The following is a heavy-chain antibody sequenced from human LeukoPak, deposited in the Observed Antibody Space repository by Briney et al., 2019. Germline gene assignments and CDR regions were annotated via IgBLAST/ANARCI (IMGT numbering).Heavy chain of an antibody. V-gene: IGHV4-34*01. D-gene: IGHD5-12*01. CDR3: ARREVVDIVPTIPLSDY. CDR1: GESFSGYY. J-gene: IGHJ4*02. CDR2: INHTGNT. Sequence: SETLSLTCAVYGESFSGYYWSWIRQPPGKGLEWIGEINHTGNTNYNPSLKSRVSISLDTSKNQFSLNLNSVTAADTAVYYCARREVVDIVPTIPLSDYWGLGSLVIVSS.